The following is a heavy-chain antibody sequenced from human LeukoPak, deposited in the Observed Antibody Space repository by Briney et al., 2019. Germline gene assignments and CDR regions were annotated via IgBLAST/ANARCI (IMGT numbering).Heavy chain of an antibody. V-gene: IGHV1-2*02. CDR1: GYTFTGYY. CDR2: INPNSGGT. CDR3: ARGFIAGDTWFDP. J-gene: IGHJ5*02. D-gene: IGHD7-27*01. Sequence: ASVKVSCKASGYTFTGYYMHWVGQAPGKGREGKGLINPNSGGTNYAQMFQGRVTMTRVTSIRTAYMELSRLRSADTAVYYCARGFIAGDTWFDPWGQGTLVTVSS.